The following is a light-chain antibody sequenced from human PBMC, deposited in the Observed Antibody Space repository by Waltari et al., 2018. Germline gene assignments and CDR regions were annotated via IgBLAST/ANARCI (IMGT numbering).Light chain of an antibody. J-gene: IGLJ3*02. Sequence: QSALTQPASVSGSPGQSITISCTGTSRDVGSYNLVSWYQQHPGKAPKLMLYDGSKRPSGVSNRFSGSKSGNTASLTISGLQAEDEADYYCCSYAGSSTFAVFGGGTKLTVL. CDR1: SRDVGSYNL. V-gene: IGLV2-23*03. CDR2: DGS. CDR3: CSYAGSSTFAV.